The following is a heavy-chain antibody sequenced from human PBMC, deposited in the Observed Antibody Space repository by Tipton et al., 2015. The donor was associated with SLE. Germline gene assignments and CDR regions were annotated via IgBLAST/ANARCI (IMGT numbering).Heavy chain of an antibody. J-gene: IGHJ4*02. CDR2: ITRSSTHI. CDR1: GLTFSSYS. Sequence: SLRLSCAASGLTFSSYSMNWVRQAPGKGLEWISSITRSSTHIYYADSVKGRFTISRDNAKNSLYLQINSLRAEDTAVYYCARLLEHFDYWGQGTLVTVSS. CDR3: ARLLEHFDY. V-gene: IGHV3-21*01.